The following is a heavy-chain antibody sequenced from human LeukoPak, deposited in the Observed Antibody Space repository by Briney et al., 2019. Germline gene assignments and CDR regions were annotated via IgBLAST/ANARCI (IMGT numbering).Heavy chain of an antibody. J-gene: IGHJ4*02. CDR3: ARNRIAAAGYFDY. D-gene: IGHD6-13*01. CDR1: GYTFTDYY. Sequence: ASVKVSCKASGYTFTDYYMHWVRQAPGQGLEWMGWINPNSGGTNYAQKLQGRVTMTRDTSISSAYMELRSLRSDDTAVYYCARNRIAAAGYFDYWGQGTLVTVSS. V-gene: IGHV1-2*02. CDR2: INPNSGGT.